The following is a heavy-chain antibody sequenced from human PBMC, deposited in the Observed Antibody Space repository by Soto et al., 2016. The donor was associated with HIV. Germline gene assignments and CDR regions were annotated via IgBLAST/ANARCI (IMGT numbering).Heavy chain of an antibody. D-gene: IGHD3-10*01. CDR2: ISAYNGNR. J-gene: IGHJ6*03. Sequence: QVQLVQSGAEVKKPGASVKVSCKASGYTFSNYGISWVRQAPGQGLEWMGWISAYNGNRNFAQKFQGRVTMTTETSTSIAYMELRSLRSDDTAVYYCAREVITMVRGVIITGGYYYYYMDVWGKGTTVTVSS. CDR3: AREVITMVRGVIITGGYYYYYMDV. V-gene: IGHV1-18*01. CDR1: GYTFSNYG.